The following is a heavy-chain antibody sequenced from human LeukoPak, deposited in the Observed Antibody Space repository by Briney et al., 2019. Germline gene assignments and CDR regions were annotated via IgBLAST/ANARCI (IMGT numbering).Heavy chain of an antibody. D-gene: IGHD2-2*01. V-gene: IGHV3-48*04. J-gene: IGHJ4*02. CDR2: ISSSGTTI. CDR3: ARRYCSTTSCLIDY. CDR1: GFTFSSYG. Sequence: GGSLRLSCAASGFTFSSYGMHWVRQAPGKGLEWVSYISSSGTTIYYADSVKGRFTISRDNAKNSLYLQINSLRAEDTAVYYCARRYCSTTSCLIDYWGQGTLVTVSS.